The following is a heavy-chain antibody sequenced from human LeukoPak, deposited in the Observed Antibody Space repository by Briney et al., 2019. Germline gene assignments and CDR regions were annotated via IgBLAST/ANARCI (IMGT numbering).Heavy chain of an antibody. V-gene: IGHV1-69*05. D-gene: IGHD2-2*01. Sequence: SVKVSCKASGGTFSSYAISWVRQAPGQGLEWMGGIIPIFGTANYAQKFQGRVTIATDESTSTAYMELSSLRSEDTAVYYCAPDGWYCSRTSCYGYNWFDPWGQGTLVTVS. CDR2: IIPIFGTA. CDR1: GGTFSSYA. J-gene: IGHJ5*02. CDR3: APDGWYCSRTSCYGYNWFDP.